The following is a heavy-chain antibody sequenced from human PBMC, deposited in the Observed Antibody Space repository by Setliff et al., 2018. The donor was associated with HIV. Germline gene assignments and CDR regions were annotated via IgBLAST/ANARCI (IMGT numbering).Heavy chain of an antibody. CDR2: VYYSGST. D-gene: IGHD6-19*01. Sequence: PSETLSLTCTVSGDSISSSDYYWGWIRQPPGKGLEWIGSVYYSGSTYYNPSLKSRVTISVDTSKKHFSLKLNSVTAADTAVYYCARRSSGWYYFDFWGQGTLVTVSS. V-gene: IGHV4-39*02. CDR1: GDSISSSDYY. J-gene: IGHJ4*02. CDR3: ARRSSGWYYFDF.